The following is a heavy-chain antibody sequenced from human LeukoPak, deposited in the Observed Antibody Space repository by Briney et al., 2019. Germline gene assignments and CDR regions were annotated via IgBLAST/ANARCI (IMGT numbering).Heavy chain of an antibody. D-gene: IGHD3-10*01. CDR3: AKDRVAPFDY. CDR1: GFTFSYYA. CDR2: IRYDGSNK. V-gene: IGHV3-30*02. Sequence: GGSLRLSCAASGFTFSYYAMSWVRQAPGKGLEWVAFIRYDGSNKYYADSVKGRFTISRDNSKNTLYLQMNSLRAEDTAVYYCAKDRVAPFDYWGQGTLVTVSS. J-gene: IGHJ4*02.